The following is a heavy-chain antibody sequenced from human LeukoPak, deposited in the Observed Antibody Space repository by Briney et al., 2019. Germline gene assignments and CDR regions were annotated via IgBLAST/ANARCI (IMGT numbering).Heavy chain of an antibody. CDR3: ASSYDYVWGSYRYGAFDI. CDR2: ISYDGSNK. CDR1: GFTSSSYA. Sequence: GRSLRLSCAASGFTSSSYAMHWVRQAPGKGLEWVAVISYDGSNKYYADSVKGRFTISRDNSKNTLYLQMNSLRAEDTAVYYCASSYDYVWGSYRYGAFDIWGQGTMVTVSS. J-gene: IGHJ3*02. V-gene: IGHV3-30*04. D-gene: IGHD3-16*02.